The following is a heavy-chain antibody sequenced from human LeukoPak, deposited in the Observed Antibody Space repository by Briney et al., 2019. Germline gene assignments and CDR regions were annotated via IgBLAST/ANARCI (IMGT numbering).Heavy chain of an antibody. CDR3: ARGIESYGDYGY. J-gene: IGHJ4*02. D-gene: IGHD4-17*01. CDR1: GGSISGSY. V-gene: IGHV4-59*01. Sequence: SETLSLTCTVSGGSISGSYWSWIRQPPGKGLEWIAYMYNSGSTNYNPSLKSRVTISIDTSKNQFSLKLSSLSAADTAIYYCARGIESYGDYGYWGQGILVTVSS. CDR2: MYNSGST.